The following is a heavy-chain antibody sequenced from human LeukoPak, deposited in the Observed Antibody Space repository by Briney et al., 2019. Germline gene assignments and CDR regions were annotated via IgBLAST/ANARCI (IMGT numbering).Heavy chain of an antibody. J-gene: IGHJ4*02. D-gene: IGHD6-19*01. Sequence: PGGTLRLSCAASGFTFSSYGMHWVRQAPGKGLEWVAVIWYDGSNKYYADSVKGRFTISRDNSKNTVFLLMNSLRAEDTAVYYCARGAGTGWYDFDYWGQGSVVTVPS. V-gene: IGHV3-33*08. CDR3: ARGAGTGWYDFDY. CDR1: GFTFSSYG. CDR2: IWYDGSNK.